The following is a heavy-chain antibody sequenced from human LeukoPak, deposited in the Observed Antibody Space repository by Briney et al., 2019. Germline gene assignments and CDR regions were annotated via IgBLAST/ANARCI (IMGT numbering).Heavy chain of an antibody. CDR3: ARVRSGYDSAYYYYMDV. CDR2: ISPNSGGT. Sequence: ASVKVSCKASGYTFTDYYMHWVRQAPGQGLEWMGWISPNSGGTNYAQKFQGRVTMTRDTSISTTYMELSSLTSDDTAVYYCARVRSGYDSAYYYYMDVWGKGTTVTISS. D-gene: IGHD5-12*01. V-gene: IGHV1-2*02. CDR1: GYTFTDYY. J-gene: IGHJ6*03.